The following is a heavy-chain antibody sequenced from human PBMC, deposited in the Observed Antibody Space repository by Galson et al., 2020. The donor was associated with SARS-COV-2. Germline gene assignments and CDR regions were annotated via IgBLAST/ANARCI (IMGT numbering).Heavy chain of an antibody. Sequence: GESLKIPCVVPGFTFNDYGMHWVRPAPGKGLEWVAGITEDGSDKFYADSVKGRFTISRDNSKNTLYAQMNSLRAEDTAVYNCAQGENHRYRSGQRNLDYWGQGTLVTVSS. J-gene: IGHJ4*02. V-gene: IGHV3-30*18. CDR3: AQGENHRYRSGQRNLDY. CDR1: GFTFNDYG. D-gene: IGHD6-19*01. CDR2: ITEDGSDK.